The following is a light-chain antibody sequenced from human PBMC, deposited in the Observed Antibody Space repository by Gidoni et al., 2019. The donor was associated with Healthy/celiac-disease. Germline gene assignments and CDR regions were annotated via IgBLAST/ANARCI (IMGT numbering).Light chain of an antibody. CDR3: QQRSNWLT. V-gene: IGKV3-11*01. CDR1: QRVTSY. CDR2: DAS. Sequence: EIVLTQSPATLSLAPGQRATRSCRSSQRVTSYLHWYQQKPGQAPRLLIYDASNRATGIPARFSGSGSGTDFTLTISSLEPEDFAVYYCQQRSNWLTFGGGTKVEIK. J-gene: IGKJ4*01.